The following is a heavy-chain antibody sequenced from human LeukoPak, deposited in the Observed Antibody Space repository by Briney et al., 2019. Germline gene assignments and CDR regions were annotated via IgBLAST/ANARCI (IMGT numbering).Heavy chain of an antibody. V-gene: IGHV3-11*01. J-gene: IGHJ5*02. CDR1: GFTFNDYY. Sequence: GGSLRLSCAAPGFTFNDYYTSWIRHAPGKGWEWRSYINIGGTNTHYPDSVKGRVTISRDNAKESLDLEMNKLRAEDTAVYYCATDGAGFDTWGQGVLVTVSS. CDR3: ATDGAGFDT. CDR2: INIGGTNT.